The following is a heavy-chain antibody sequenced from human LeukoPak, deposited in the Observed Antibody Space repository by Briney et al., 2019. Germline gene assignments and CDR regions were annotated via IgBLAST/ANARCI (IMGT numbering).Heavy chain of an antibody. D-gene: IGHD3-22*01. J-gene: IGHJ4*02. Sequence: GGPLRLSCAASGFSFGSYSMNWVRQAPGKGLEWVSYISSSGGTVDYADSVKGRFTISRDNSKNTLYLQMNSLRAEDTAVYFCAKRGVVIRVILVGFHKEAYYFDSWGQGALVTVSS. CDR3: AKRGVVIRVILVGFHKEAYYFDS. CDR2: ISSSGGTV. V-gene: IGHV3-48*01. CDR1: GFSFGSYS.